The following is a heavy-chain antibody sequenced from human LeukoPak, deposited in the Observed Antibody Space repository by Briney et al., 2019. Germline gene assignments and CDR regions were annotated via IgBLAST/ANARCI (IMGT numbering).Heavy chain of an antibody. V-gene: IGHV4-30-4*01. CDR1: GGSISSGDYY. CDR2: IYYSGST. Sequence: SQTLSLTCTVSGGSISSGDYYWSWIRQPPGKGLEWIGYIYYSGSTYYSPSLKSRVTISVDTSKNQFSLKLSSVTAADTAVYYCAREGIEYSSSSYAFDIWGQGTMVTVSS. J-gene: IGHJ3*02. D-gene: IGHD6-6*01. CDR3: AREGIEYSSSSYAFDI.